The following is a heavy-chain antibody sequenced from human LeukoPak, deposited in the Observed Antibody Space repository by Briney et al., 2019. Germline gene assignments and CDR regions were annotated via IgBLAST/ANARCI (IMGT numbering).Heavy chain of an antibody. Sequence: PGGSLRLSCAASGFTFSSYAMSWVRQAPGKGLEWIGSIYYSGSTYYNPSLKSRVTISVDTSKNQFSLKLSSVTAADTAVYYCAKNEGAFDIWGQGTMVTVSS. CDR1: GFTFSSYA. J-gene: IGHJ3*02. CDR3: AKNEGAFDI. CDR2: IYYSGST. D-gene: IGHD1-1*01. V-gene: IGHV4-59*05.